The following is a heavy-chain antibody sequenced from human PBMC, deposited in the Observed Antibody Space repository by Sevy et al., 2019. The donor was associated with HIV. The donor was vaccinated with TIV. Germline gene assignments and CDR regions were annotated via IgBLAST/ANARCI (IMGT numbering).Heavy chain of an antibody. V-gene: IGHV3-23*01. Sequence: GGSLRLSCAASGFAFYDYSMSWIRQAPGEGLEWVATFSFGCGKINYADSVKGRFTISRDNSKNSFYLQMDNLRVEDTALYYCAREGCTRPHDYWGQGTRVTVSS. CDR3: AREGCTRPHDY. J-gene: IGHJ4*02. CDR1: GFAFYDYS. CDR2: FSFGCGKI. D-gene: IGHD2-8*01.